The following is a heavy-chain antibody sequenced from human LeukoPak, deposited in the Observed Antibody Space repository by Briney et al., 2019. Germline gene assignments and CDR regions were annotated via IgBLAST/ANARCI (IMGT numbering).Heavy chain of an antibody. Sequence: GASVKVSCKASGYTFTSYYMHWVRQAPGQGLEWMGIINPSGGSTSYAQKFQGRVTMTRDTSTSTVYMELSSLRSEDTAVYYCARVGQQLVGNDWFDPWGQGTLVTVSS. J-gene: IGHJ5*02. D-gene: IGHD6-13*01. CDR2: INPSGGST. V-gene: IGHV1-46*01. CDR1: GYTFTSYY. CDR3: ARVGQQLVGNDWFDP.